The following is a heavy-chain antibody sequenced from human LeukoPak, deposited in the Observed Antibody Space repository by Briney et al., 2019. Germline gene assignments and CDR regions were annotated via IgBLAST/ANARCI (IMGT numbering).Heavy chain of an antibody. CDR1: GGSISSGSYY. D-gene: IGHD2-15*01. CDR2: IYHSGST. J-gene: IGHJ2*01. V-gene: IGHV4-39*07. Sequence: SETLSLTCTVSGGSISSGSYYWSWIRQPAGKGLEWIGSIYHSGSTYYNPSLKSRVTISVDTSKNQFSLKLSSVTAADTAVYYCARDMGWYRGHWYFDLWGRGTLVTVSS. CDR3: ARDMGWYRGHWYFDL.